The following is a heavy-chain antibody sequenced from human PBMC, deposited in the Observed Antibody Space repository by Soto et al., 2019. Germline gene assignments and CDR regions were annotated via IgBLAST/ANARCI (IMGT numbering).Heavy chain of an antibody. CDR3: ARGKLSDYVWGSYRYHFDY. V-gene: IGHV4-34*01. D-gene: IGHD3-16*02. J-gene: IGHJ4*02. Sequence: SETLSLTCAVYGGTFSGYYWSWIRKPPGKGLEWIGEINHSGSTKCNPSLKSRVTISVDTSKNQFSLKLSSVTDADTAVYYCARGKLSDYVWGSYRYHFDYWGQGTVVTVSS. CDR2: INHSGST. CDR1: GGTFSGYY.